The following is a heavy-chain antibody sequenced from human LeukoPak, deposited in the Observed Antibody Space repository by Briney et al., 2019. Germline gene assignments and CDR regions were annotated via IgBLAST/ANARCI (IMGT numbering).Heavy chain of an antibody. D-gene: IGHD3-22*01. CDR1: GFTFSSYA. J-gene: IGHJ4*02. Sequence: PGGSLRLSCAASGFTFSSYAMSWVRQAPGKGLEWVSSISSGSSYIYYADSVKGRFTISRDNAKNSVHLQVNSLRVEDTAVYYCAWGPTGWLLPEYWGQGTLVTVSS. CDR2: ISSGSSYI. V-gene: IGHV3-21*01. CDR3: AWGPTGWLLPEY.